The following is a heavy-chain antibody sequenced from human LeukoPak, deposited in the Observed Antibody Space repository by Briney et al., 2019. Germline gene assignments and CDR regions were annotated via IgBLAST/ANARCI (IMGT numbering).Heavy chain of an antibody. Sequence: GGSLRLSCAASGFTFSSYEMNWVRQAPGKGLEWVSYISSSSSYIYYADSVKGRFTISRDNAKNSLHLQMNSLRAEDTAVYYCARKLWFGEPCCYFDYWGQGTLVTVSS. D-gene: IGHD3-10*01. V-gene: IGHV3-21*05. CDR2: ISSSSSYI. CDR3: ARKLWFGEPCCYFDY. J-gene: IGHJ4*02. CDR1: GFTFSSYE.